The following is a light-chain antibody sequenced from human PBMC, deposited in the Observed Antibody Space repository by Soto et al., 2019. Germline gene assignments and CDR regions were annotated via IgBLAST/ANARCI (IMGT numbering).Light chain of an antibody. CDR3: SSYTSSSTLFV. Sequence: QSALTQPASVSGSPGQSITISCTGTSSDVGGYNYVSWYQQHPGEAPKLMIYDVSNRPSGVSNRFSGSKSGNTASLTISGLQAEDEAYYYCSSYTSSSTLFVFGGGTKVTVL. CDR2: DVS. J-gene: IGLJ3*02. CDR1: SSDVGGYNY. V-gene: IGLV2-14*01.